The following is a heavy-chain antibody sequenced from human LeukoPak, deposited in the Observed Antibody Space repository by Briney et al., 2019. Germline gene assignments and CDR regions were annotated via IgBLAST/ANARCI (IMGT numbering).Heavy chain of an antibody. CDR3: ARGRYNSKTDFDY. Sequence: SETLSLTCAVSTDSISSHYWSWIRQPPGKGLEWIGSIHSSGNIYYNPSLKSRVTISLDTSNNQFSLRLFSVSAADTAVYYCARGRYNSKTDFDYWGQGTLVTVSS. CDR1: TDSISSHY. CDR2: IHSSGNI. D-gene: IGHD3-16*02. V-gene: IGHV4-59*11. J-gene: IGHJ4*02.